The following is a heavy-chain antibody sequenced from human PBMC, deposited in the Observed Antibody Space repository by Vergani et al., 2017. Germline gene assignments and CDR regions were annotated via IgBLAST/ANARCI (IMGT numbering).Heavy chain of an antibody. CDR2: IIPIFGTA. D-gene: IGHD6-19*01. Sequence: QVQLVQSGAEVKKPGSSVTVSCKASGGTFSSYAISWVRQAPGQGLEWMGGIIPIFGTANYAQKFQGRVTITADESTSTAYMELSSLRSEDTAVYYCARVGASSGWYENWFDPWGQGTLVTVSS. CDR3: ARVGASSGWYENWFDP. V-gene: IGHV1-69*12. CDR1: GGTFSSYA. J-gene: IGHJ5*02.